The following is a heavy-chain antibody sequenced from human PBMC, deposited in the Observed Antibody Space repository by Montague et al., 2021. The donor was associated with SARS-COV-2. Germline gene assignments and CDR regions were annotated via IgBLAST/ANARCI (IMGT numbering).Heavy chain of an antibody. V-gene: IGHV3-23*03. D-gene: IGHD3-3*01. CDR1: GFTFSNYA. Sequence: SLRLSCAASGFTFSNYAMSWVRQAPGKGLEWVSVIYSGGSSTYYADSMKGRFTISRDNSKKTLYLQMNSLRAEDTAVYYCAKDARYDFWSRYYLDYWGQGTMVTVSS. CDR3: AKDARYDFWSRYYLDY. J-gene: IGHJ4*02. CDR2: IYSGGSST.